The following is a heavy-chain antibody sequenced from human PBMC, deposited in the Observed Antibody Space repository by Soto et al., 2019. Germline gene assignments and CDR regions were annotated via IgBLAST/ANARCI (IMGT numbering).Heavy chain of an antibody. CDR2: INHSVST. J-gene: IGHJ4*02. D-gene: IGHD3-10*01. CDR3: ASRLGVVRAIDY. Sequence: QVQLQQWGAGLLKPSETLSLTCAVYGGSFSGYYWSWIRQPPGKGLEWIGEINHSVSTNYNPSLKSRVTISVDTSKNQFSLKLSSVTAADTAVYYCASRLGVVRAIDYWGQGTLVTVSS. V-gene: IGHV4-34*01. CDR1: GGSFSGYY.